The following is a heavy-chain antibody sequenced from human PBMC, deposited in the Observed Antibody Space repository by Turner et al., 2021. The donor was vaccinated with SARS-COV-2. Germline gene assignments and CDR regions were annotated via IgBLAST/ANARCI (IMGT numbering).Heavy chain of an antibody. CDR2: ISGSGGST. Sequence: VQLVESGGGVVQPGRSLRLSCAASGFTFSSYAMNGVGQAPGKGLEWDSAISGSGGSTYYADSVKGRFTISRDNSKNTLYLQMNSLRAEDTAVYYCAKVGGATLAFDIWGQGTMVTVSS. D-gene: IGHD1-26*01. CDR3: AKVGGATLAFDI. CDR1: GFTFSSYA. V-gene: IGHV3-23*04. J-gene: IGHJ3*02.